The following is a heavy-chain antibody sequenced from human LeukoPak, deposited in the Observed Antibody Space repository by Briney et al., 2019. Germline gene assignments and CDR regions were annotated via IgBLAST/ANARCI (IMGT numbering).Heavy chain of an antibody. J-gene: IGHJ5*02. Sequence: GESLKISCKGSGYSFTSYWIGWVRQMPGKGLECMGIIYPGDSDTRYSPSFQGQVTISADKSISTAYLQWSSLKASDTAMYYCARRHCSGGSCYSGWFDPWGQGTLVTVSS. CDR3: ARRHCSGGSCYSGWFDP. D-gene: IGHD2-15*01. V-gene: IGHV5-51*01. CDR1: GYSFTSYW. CDR2: IYPGDSDT.